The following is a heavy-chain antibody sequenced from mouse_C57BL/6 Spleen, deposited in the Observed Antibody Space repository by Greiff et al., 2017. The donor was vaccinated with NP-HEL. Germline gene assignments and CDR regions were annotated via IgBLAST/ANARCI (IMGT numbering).Heavy chain of an antibody. J-gene: IGHJ2*01. Sequence: QVQLQQSGAELARPGASVKLSCKASGYTFTSYGISWVKQRTGQGLEWIGEIYPRSGTTYYNEKFKGKATLTADKSSSTAYMELRSLTSEDSAVYVYAREGIYYYGSKALYYFDYWGQGTTLTVSS. CDR3: AREGIYYYGSKALYYFDY. D-gene: IGHD1-1*01. CDR1: GYTFTSYG. V-gene: IGHV1-81*01. CDR2: IYPRSGTT.